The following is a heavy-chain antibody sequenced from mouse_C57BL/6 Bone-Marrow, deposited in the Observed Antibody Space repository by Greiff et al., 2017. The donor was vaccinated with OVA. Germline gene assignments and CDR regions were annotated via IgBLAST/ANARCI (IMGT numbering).Heavy chain of an antibody. CDR2: ISYDGSN. V-gene: IGHV3-6*01. D-gene: IGHD4-1*01. Sequence: VQLQQSGPGLVKPSQSLSLTCSVTGYSITSGYYWNWIRQFPGNKLEWMGYISYDGSNNYNPSLKNRISITRDTSKNQFFLKLNSVTTEDTATYYCARGRTGTWFAYWGQGTLVTVSA. CDR3: ARGRTGTWFAY. J-gene: IGHJ3*01. CDR1: GYSITSGYY.